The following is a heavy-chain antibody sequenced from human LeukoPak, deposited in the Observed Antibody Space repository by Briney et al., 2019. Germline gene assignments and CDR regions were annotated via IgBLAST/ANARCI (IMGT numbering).Heavy chain of an antibody. CDR3: AKDLGLVGSGSYYFDY. V-gene: IGHV3-23*01. CDR2: IGGSGSP. CDR1: GFTFSSYA. J-gene: IGHJ4*02. D-gene: IGHD3-10*01. Sequence: GGSLRLSCAASGFTFSSYAMGWVRQAPGKGLEWVSVIGGSGSPYYADSVKGRFTISRDNSKNMLYLQMNSLSAEDTAVYYCAKDLGLVGSGSYYFDYWGQGTLVTVSS.